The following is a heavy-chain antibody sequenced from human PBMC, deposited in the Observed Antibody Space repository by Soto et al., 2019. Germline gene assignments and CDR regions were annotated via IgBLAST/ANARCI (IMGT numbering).Heavy chain of an antibody. CDR3: ARSVGVTTLSYLDY. D-gene: IGHD1-26*01. J-gene: IGHJ4*02. Sequence: SSVKVSCEATGGAFSSYGISWVRQAPGQGLEWMGGIIPMFGTATHTQNFQGRLTITADESTSTAYMELSSLRSEDTAVYFCARSVGVTTLSYLDYWGQGTLVTVSS. V-gene: IGHV1-69*13. CDR1: GGAFSSYG. CDR2: IIPMFGTA.